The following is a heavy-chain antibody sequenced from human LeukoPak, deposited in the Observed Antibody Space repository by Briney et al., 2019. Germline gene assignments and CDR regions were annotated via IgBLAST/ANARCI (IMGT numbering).Heavy chain of an antibody. D-gene: IGHD1-26*01. CDR2: ISGYNGNT. CDR1: GYNFTNYG. V-gene: IGHV1-18*01. J-gene: IGHJ4*02. CDR3: ARAGRLKSGSNIY. Sequence: ASVKVSCKGFGYNFTNYGISWVRQAPGQRLEWMGWISGYNGNTDYAQKFQARVTMTTDTSTSTGYLELRSLRSDDTAVYYCARAGRLKSGSNIYWGRGTLVTVSS.